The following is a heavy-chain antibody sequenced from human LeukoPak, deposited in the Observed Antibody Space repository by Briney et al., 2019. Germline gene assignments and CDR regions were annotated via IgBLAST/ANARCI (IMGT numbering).Heavy chain of an antibody. CDR2: INPSGGST. CDR1: GYTFTSYD. V-gene: IGHV1-46*01. J-gene: IGHJ3*02. Sequence: ASVKVSCKASGYTFTSYDINWVRQATGQGLEWMGIINPSGGSTSYAQKFQGRVTMTRDMSTSTVYMELSSLRSEDTAVYYCAREFDLGYYDSSGYYYKHALDAFDIWGQGTMVTVSS. D-gene: IGHD3-22*01. CDR3: AREFDLGYYDSSGYYYKHALDAFDI.